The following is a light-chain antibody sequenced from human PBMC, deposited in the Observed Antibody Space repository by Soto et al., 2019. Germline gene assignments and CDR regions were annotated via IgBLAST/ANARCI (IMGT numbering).Light chain of an antibody. CDR1: SSNIGAGYA. J-gene: IGLJ3*02. CDR3: QSYDSSLSAGV. Sequence: QSVLTQPPSVSGAPGQRVTISCTGSSSNIGAGYAVHWYQQLPGTAPKLLIYDNSNRPSGVPDRFSGSKSGTSASLAITGLQAEDEADYYCQSYDSSLSAGVFGGGTKVTVL. V-gene: IGLV1-40*01. CDR2: DNS.